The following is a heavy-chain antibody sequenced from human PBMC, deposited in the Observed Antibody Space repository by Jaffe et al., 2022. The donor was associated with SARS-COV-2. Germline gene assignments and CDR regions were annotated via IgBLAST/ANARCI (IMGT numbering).Heavy chain of an antibody. Sequence: EVQLVESGGGLVKPGGSLRLSCAASGFTFSSYSMNWVRQAPGKGLEWVSSISSSSSYIYYADSVKGRFTISRDNAKNSLYLQMNSLRAEDTAVYYCARGGYSVDTAMVTAPPVYWGQGTLVTVSS. CDR1: GFTFSSYS. D-gene: IGHD5-18*01. CDR3: ARGGYSVDTAMVTAPPVY. V-gene: IGHV3-21*01. J-gene: IGHJ4*02. CDR2: ISSSSSYI.